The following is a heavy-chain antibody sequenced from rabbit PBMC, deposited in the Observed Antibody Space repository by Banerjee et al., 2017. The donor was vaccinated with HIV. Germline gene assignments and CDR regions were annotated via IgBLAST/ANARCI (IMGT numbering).Heavy chain of an antibody. V-gene: IGHV1S45*01. CDR1: GFSFSSSYY. Sequence: QQQLVESGGGLVQPEGSLTLTCTASGFSFSSSYYMWWVRQAPGKGLEWIACIYAGSSGRTYYASWAKGRFTISKTSSTTVTLQMTSLTAADTATYFCARDSGWALGYFNLWGQGTLVTVS. D-gene: IGHD4-1*01. CDR3: ARDSGWALGYFNL. J-gene: IGHJ4*01. CDR2: IYAGSSGRT.